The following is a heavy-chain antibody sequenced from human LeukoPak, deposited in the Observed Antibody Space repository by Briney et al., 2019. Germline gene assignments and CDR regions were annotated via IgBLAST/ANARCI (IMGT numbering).Heavy chain of an antibody. Sequence: ASVKVSCKASGYTFTSYYMHWVRQAPGQGLEWMGIINPSGGSTSYAQKFQGRVTMTRDTSTSTVYMELSSLRSEDTAVYYCARDSYGALPWGSGLYLFDYWGQGTLVTVSS. CDR1: GYTFTSYY. D-gene: IGHD1-26*01. CDR3: ARDSYGALPWGSGLYLFDY. CDR2: INPSGGST. J-gene: IGHJ4*02. V-gene: IGHV1-46*01.